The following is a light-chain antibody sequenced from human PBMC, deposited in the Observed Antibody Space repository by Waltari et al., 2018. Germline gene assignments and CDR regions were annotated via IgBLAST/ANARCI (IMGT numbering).Light chain of an antibody. CDR1: SSNIGAGYD. Sequence: QSILTQPPSVSGAPGQKVTISCTGSSSNIGAGYDVHWYQQLPGAAPNLIIYGKNNRPSGVPDRFTGSKSGTSASLDITGLQTEDEADYYCQSYDSSLSDSGVFGGGTKVTVL. CDR2: GKN. J-gene: IGLJ3*02. V-gene: IGLV1-40*01. CDR3: QSYDSSLSDSGV.